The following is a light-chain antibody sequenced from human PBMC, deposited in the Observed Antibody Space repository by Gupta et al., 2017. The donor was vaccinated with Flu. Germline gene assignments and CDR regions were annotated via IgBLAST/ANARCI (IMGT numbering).Light chain of an antibody. CDR2: EVT. J-gene: IGLJ1*01. CDR1: SSDLGAYKY. CDR3: SSYTSSSTRLYV. V-gene: IGLV2-14*01. Sequence: QSALTQPASVSGSPGQSITISCTGTSSDLGAYKYVSWYQQHPGKAPNLMIYEVTNRPSGVANRFSGSKSGNTAALTISGLQTEDEADYYCSSYTSSSTRLYVFGTGTKVTVL.